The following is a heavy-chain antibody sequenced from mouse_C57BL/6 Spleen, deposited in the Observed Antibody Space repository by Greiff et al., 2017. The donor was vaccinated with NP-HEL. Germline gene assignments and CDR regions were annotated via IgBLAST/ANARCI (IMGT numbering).Heavy chain of an antibody. D-gene: IGHD2-5*01. Sequence: EVHLVESGGGLVKPGGSLKLSCAASGFTFSDYGMHWVRQAPEKGLEWVAYISSGSSTIYYADTVKGRFTISRDNAKNTLFLQMTSLRSEDTAMYYCATDSNYAMDYWGQGTSVTVSS. J-gene: IGHJ4*01. CDR1: GFTFSDYG. CDR2: ISSGSSTI. V-gene: IGHV5-17*01. CDR3: ATDSNYAMDY.